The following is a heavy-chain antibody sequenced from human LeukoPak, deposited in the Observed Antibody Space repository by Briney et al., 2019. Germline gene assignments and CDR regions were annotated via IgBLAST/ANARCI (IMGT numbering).Heavy chain of an antibody. CDR2: ISSDGTTT. V-gene: IGHV3-74*01. J-gene: IGHJ4*02. D-gene: IGHD1-26*01. Sequence: GGSLRLSCAASGFTFTSYWMHWVRQAPGKGLVWVSHISSDGTTTACADSMKGRFTISRDNAKSTLYLQINSLRDEGTAVYYCVRDRYGSYDYWGQGTLVTVSS. CDR3: VRDRYGSYDY. CDR1: GFTFTSYW.